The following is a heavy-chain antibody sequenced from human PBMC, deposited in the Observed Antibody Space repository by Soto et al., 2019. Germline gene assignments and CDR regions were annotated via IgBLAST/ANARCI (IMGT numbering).Heavy chain of an antibody. CDR3: ARERSRGAFDI. CDR1: GYTFTSYD. J-gene: IGHJ3*02. Sequence: QVQLVQSGAEVKKPGASVKVSCKTSGYTFTSYDINWVRQATGQGLEWMGWMNPNSANTAYAQKFQGRVTMTRNTSIITAYMELRSLRSEDTAVYYCARERSRGAFDIWGQGTMVTVSS. CDR2: MNPNSANT. V-gene: IGHV1-8*01. D-gene: IGHD3-16*01.